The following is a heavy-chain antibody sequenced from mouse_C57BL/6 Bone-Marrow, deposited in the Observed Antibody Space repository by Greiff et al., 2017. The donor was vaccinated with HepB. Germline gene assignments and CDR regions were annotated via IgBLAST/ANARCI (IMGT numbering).Heavy chain of an antibody. CDR2: IDPENGDT. V-gene: IGHV14-4*01. CDR1: GFNIKDDY. CDR3: TTISIYYDYDLFAY. D-gene: IGHD2-4*01. Sequence: EVQLQQSGAELVRPGASVKLSCTASGFNIKDDYMHWVKQRPEQGLEWIGWIDPENGDTEYASKFQGKATITADTSSNTAYLQLSSLTSEDTAVYYCTTISIYYDYDLFAYWGQGTLVTVSA. J-gene: IGHJ3*01.